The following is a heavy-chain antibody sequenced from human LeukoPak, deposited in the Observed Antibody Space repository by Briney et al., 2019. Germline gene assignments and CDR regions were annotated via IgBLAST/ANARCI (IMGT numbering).Heavy chain of an antibody. Sequence: SETLSLTCTVSGDSISTYYWSWIRQPAGKGLEWIGRMYTSGSTNYNPSLKSRVTMSVDTSKNQFSLKLSSVTAAHTAVYYCARGRNGYSSSYYYYYVDVWGKGTTVTVSS. V-gene: IGHV4-4*07. CDR3: ARGRNGYSSSYYYYYVDV. CDR1: GDSISTYY. D-gene: IGHD6-13*01. J-gene: IGHJ6*03. CDR2: MYTSGST.